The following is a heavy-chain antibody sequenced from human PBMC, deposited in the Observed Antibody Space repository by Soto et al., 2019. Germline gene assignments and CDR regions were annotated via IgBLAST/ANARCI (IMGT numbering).Heavy chain of an antibody. J-gene: IGHJ6*02. CDR3: ARDRGYCTNGVCYGYYYYGMDV. CDR1: GDSVSSNSAA. D-gene: IGHD2-8*01. V-gene: IGHV6-1*01. CDR2: TYYRSKWYN. Sequence: SQTLSLPCAISGDSVSSNSAAWNWIRQSPSRGLDWLGRTYYRSKWYNDYAVSVKSRITINPDTSKNQFSLQLNSVTPEDTAVYYCARDRGYCTNGVCYGYYYYGMDVWGQGTTVTVS.